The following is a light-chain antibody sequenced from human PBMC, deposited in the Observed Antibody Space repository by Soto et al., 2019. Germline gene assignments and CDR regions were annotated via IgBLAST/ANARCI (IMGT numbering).Light chain of an antibody. CDR3: NSYTSSSTLV. CDR1: SSDVGGYNY. CDR2: EVS. Sequence: QSALTQPASVSGSPGQSITISCTGTSSDVGGYNYVSWYQHHPGKAPKLIIFEVSDRPSGVSNRFSGSKSGNTASLTISGLQADDEADYYCNSYTSSSTLVFGGGTKLTVL. J-gene: IGLJ2*01. V-gene: IGLV2-14*01.